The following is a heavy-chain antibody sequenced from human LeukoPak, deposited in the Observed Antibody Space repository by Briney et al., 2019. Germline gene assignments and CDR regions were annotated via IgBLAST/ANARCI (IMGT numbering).Heavy chain of an antibody. J-gene: IGHJ4*02. Sequence: GGSLRLSCAASGFTFSSYGMHWVRQAPGKGLEWVAFIRYDGSNKYYADSVKGRFTISRDNSKNTLYLQMNSLRAEDTAVYYCARDAAYYDSSGYYLLDYWGQGTLVTVSS. CDR1: GFTFSSYG. D-gene: IGHD3-22*01. V-gene: IGHV3-30*02. CDR2: IRYDGSNK. CDR3: ARDAAYYDSSGYYLLDY.